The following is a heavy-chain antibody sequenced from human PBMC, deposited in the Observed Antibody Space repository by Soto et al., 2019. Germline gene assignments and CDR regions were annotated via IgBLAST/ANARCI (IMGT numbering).Heavy chain of an antibody. CDR1: GFTFRSYA. V-gene: IGHV3-23*01. D-gene: IGHD6-13*01. J-gene: IGHJ5*02. Sequence: PGGSLRLSCAASGFTFRSYAMSWVLQAPWKGLEWVSAISGSGGSPYYADSVKGRFTISRDNSKNTLYLQMNSLRAEDTAVYYCAKISSSWPQESWFDPWGQETLLTVSS. CDR3: AKISSSWPQESWFDP. CDR2: ISGSGGSP.